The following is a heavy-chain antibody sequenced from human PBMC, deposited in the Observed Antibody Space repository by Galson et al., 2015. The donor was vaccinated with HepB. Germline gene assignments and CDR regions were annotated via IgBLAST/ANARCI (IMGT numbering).Heavy chain of an antibody. Sequence: CAISGDSVSSNSAAWNWIRQSPSRGLEWLGRTYYRSKWYNDYAVSVKSRITINPDTSKNQFSLQLNSVTPENTAVYYCARQNYHDSSGYDYWGQGTLVTVSS. CDR2: TYYRSKWYN. D-gene: IGHD3-22*01. CDR3: ARQNYHDSSGYDY. V-gene: IGHV6-1*01. J-gene: IGHJ4*02. CDR1: GDSVSSNSAA.